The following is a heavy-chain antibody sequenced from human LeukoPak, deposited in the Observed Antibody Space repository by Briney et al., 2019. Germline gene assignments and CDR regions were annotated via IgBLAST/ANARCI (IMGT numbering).Heavy chain of an antibody. Sequence: ASVKVSCKASGYSFTSYDINWVRQATGQGLEWMGWMNPNSGNTGYAQKFQGRVTMTRSTSISTAYMELSSLRSEDTAVYYCARALGSSGSYYTHFDYWGQGTLVTVSS. V-gene: IGHV1-8*01. CDR3: ARALGSSGSYYTHFDY. D-gene: IGHD3-10*01. CDR2: MNPNSGNT. J-gene: IGHJ4*02. CDR1: GYSFTSYD.